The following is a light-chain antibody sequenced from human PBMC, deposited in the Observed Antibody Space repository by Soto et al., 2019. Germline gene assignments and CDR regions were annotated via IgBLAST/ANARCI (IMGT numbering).Light chain of an antibody. CDR3: SSYGGTNSLKV. V-gene: IGLV2-8*01. Sequence: QSALTQPPSASGSPGQSVIISCTGTSSDVGGYNYVSWYQQHPGKAPKVMMYEVSKRPSGVPDRFSGSKSGNTVSLTVSGLQAEDEADYYCSSYGGTNSLKVFGGGTKLTVL. CDR1: SSDVGGYNY. J-gene: IGLJ2*01. CDR2: EVS.